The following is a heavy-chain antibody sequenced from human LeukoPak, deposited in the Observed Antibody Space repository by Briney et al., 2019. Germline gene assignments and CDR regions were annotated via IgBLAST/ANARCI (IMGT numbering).Heavy chain of an antibody. CDR1: GGSISSYY. J-gene: IGHJ4*02. Sequence: KPSETLALTCTVPGGSISSYYWSWIRQPPGKGLEWMGYIYYSGSTNYNPSLKSRVTISVDTSKNQFSLKLTSITAARTAVYYCAREGVAAAGPVGYWGQRTLVTVSS. CDR2: IYYSGST. D-gene: IGHD6-13*01. V-gene: IGHV4-59*01. CDR3: AREGVAAAGPVGY.